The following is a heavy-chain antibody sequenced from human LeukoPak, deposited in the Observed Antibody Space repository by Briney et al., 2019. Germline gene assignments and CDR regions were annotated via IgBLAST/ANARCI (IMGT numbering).Heavy chain of an antibody. Sequence: ASVKVSCKASGYTFTGYYMHWVRQAPGQGLEWMGWINPNSGGTNYAQKFQGRVTMTRDTSISTAYMELSRLRSDDTAVYYCAITGYSSSWHYFDYWGQGTLVTVSS. J-gene: IGHJ4*02. CDR3: AITGYSSSWHYFDY. CDR1: GYTFTGYY. V-gene: IGHV1-2*02. D-gene: IGHD6-13*01. CDR2: INPNSGGT.